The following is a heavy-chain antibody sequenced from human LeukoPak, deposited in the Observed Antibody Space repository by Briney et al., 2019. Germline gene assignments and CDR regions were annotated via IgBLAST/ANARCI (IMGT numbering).Heavy chain of an antibody. D-gene: IGHD3-10*01. J-gene: IGHJ2*01. CDR2: ISPSGSS. CDR1: GGSSSSYY. CDR3: TAVYYCARLAIRSTWYFDL. V-gene: IGHV4-4*09. Sequence: SETLSLTCTVSGGSSSSYYWNWIRQPPGKGLEWIGRISPSGSSNYNPSLKSRVSISVDTSKNQVSLKLSSVAAADTAVAADTAVYYCARLAIRSTWYFDLWGRGTLVTVSS.